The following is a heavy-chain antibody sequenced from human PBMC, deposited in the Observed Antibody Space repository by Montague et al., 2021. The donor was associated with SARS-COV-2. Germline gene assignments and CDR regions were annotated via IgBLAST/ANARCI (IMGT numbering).Heavy chain of an antibody. CDR1: GFTFSTYT. V-gene: IGHV3-21*01. CDR3: TRGAFTMIIDAFNI. Sequence: SLRLSCAASGFTFSTYTMNWVRQAPGQGLEWVSSITASSIYIYYADLVKGRFTISRDNAKNSLYLQMNSLRAGDTAVYYCTRGAFTMIIDAFNIWGQGTKVTVSS. J-gene: IGHJ3*02. D-gene: IGHD3-22*01. CDR2: ITASSIYI.